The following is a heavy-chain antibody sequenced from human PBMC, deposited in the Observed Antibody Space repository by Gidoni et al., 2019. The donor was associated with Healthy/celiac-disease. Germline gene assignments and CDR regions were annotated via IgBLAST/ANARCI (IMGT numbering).Heavy chain of an antibody. Sequence: EVQLVESGGGLVQPGGSLRLSCAASGFTSRSYSLHWVRQAPGKGLEGVSYISSSSSTIYYADSVKGRFTISRDNAKNSLYLQMNSLRDEDTAVYYCARDSHSIFGVVVTAKPVDYWGQGTLVTVSS. D-gene: IGHD2-21*02. V-gene: IGHV3-48*02. J-gene: IGHJ4*02. CDR2: ISSSSSTI. CDR3: ARDSHSIFGVVVTAKPVDY. CDR1: GFTSRSYS.